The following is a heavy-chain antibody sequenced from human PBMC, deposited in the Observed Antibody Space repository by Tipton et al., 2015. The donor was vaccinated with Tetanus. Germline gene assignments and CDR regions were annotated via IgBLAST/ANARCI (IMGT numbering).Heavy chain of an antibody. CDR2: ISGSGGST. J-gene: IGHJ4*02. Sequence: SLRLSCAASGFTFSSYAMSWVRQAPGKGLEWVSAISGSGGSTYYADSVKGRFTISRDDSKNTLYLQMNSLRAEDTAVYYCAKGPRSGGIVVVTTTGDYWGQGTLVTVSS. CDR1: GFTFSSYA. V-gene: IGHV3-23*01. CDR3: AKGPRSGGIVVVTTTGDY. D-gene: IGHD3-22*01.